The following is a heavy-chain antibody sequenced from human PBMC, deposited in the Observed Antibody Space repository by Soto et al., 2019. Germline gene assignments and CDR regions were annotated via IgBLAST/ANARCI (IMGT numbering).Heavy chain of an antibody. V-gene: IGHV6-1*01. CDR2: TYYRSKWYK. CDR3: ARTVGWLDP. CDR1: GDSVSSNSAA. J-gene: IGHJ5*02. Sequence: QTRSITCAISGDSVSSNSAAWNCIRQSPSRGLEWLGRTYYRSKWYKEYAASVKSRITINPDTSKNQFSLQLNSVSPEDTAVYYCARTVGWLDPWGQGNLVTVSS. D-gene: IGHD2-15*01.